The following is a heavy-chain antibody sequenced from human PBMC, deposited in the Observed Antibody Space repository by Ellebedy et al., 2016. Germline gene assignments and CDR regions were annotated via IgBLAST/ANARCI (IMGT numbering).Heavy chain of an antibody. D-gene: IGHD3-3*01. Sequence: ASVKVSCXASGYTFLNYDISWVRQAPGQGLEWMGGSNKRNHAQKLQGRVTMTTDTATSTAYMELRSLRFDDTAVYYCARETRDGVGTSEAFYDSWGQGTLVTVS. J-gene: IGHJ4*02. V-gene: IGHV1-18*01. CDR2: SNKR. CDR1: GYTFLNYD. CDR3: ARETRDGVGTSEAFYDS.